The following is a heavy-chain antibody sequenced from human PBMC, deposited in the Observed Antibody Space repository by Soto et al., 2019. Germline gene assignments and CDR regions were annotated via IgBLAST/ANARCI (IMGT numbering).Heavy chain of an antibody. CDR2: INPGSDTT. J-gene: IGHJ5*02. V-gene: IGHV1-46*01. D-gene: IGHD2-15*01. Sequence: ASVKSSCRASGGTFSSYIQWVRQDPGQGPEWMGIINPGSDTTSYVQKFQGRVTMTRDTSTSTVYMDVSSLRSEDTAVYYCARETVVVAAGWFDPWGQGTLVTVSS. CDR3: ARETVVVAAGWFDP. CDR1: GGTFSSY.